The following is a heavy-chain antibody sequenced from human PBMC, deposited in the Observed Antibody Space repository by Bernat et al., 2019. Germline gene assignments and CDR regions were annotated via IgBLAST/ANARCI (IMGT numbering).Heavy chain of an antibody. Sequence: QVQLQESGPGLVKPSETLSLTCTVSGGSISSYYWSWIRQPPGKGLEWIGYIYYSGSTNYNPSLKSRVTISVDTSKNQFSLKLSSVTAADTAVYYCARWYYDFWSGYFDYWGQGTLVTVSS. J-gene: IGHJ4*02. CDR2: IYYSGST. CDR3: ARWYYDFWSGYFDY. V-gene: IGHV4-59*01. D-gene: IGHD3-3*01. CDR1: GGSISSYY.